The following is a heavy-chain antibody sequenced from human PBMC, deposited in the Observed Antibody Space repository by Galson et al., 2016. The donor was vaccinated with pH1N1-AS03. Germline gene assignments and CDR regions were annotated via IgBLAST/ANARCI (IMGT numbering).Heavy chain of an antibody. CDR1: GFTFSSYA. CDR2: ISGNGFST. Sequence: SLRLSCAASGFTFSSYAMFWVRQAPGKGLEYVSAISGNGFSTYYASSVKDRFTISRDNSKNTLFLQMGSLRPEDMAVYYCARGPVSYSNYWFPPPDYWGRGTLVTVSS. D-gene: IGHD6-13*01. CDR3: ARGPVSYSNYWFPPPDY. J-gene: IGHJ4*02. V-gene: IGHV3-64*01.